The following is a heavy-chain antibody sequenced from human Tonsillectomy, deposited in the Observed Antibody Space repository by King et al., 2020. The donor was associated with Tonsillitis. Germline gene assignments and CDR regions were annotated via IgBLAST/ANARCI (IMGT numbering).Heavy chain of an antibody. V-gene: IGHV4-34*01. CDR3: ARGGPRASGSYSAY. CDR1: GGSFSGYY. Sequence: VQLQQWGAGLLKPSETLSLTCAVYGGSFSGYYWSWIRQPPGKGLEWIGEVNHTGSINYNPSLKSRVTISVDTSKNQFSLKLSSVTAADTAVYYCARGGPRASGSYSAYWGQGTLVTVSS. J-gene: IGHJ4*02. CDR2: VNHTGSI. D-gene: IGHD3-10*01.